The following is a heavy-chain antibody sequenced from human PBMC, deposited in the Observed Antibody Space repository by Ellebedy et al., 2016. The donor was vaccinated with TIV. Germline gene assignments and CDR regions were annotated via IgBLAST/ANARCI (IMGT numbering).Heavy chain of an antibody. CDR3: ARYCSGGSCYSHAFDI. Sequence: PGGSLRLSCAASGFTFSDYYMSWIRQAPGKGLEWVSYISSSGSTIYYADSVKGRFTISRDNAKNSLYLQMNSLRAEDPAVYYCARYCSGGSCYSHAFDIWGQGTMVTVSS. CDR1: GFTFSDYY. CDR2: ISSSGSTI. J-gene: IGHJ3*02. V-gene: IGHV3-11*01. D-gene: IGHD2-15*01.